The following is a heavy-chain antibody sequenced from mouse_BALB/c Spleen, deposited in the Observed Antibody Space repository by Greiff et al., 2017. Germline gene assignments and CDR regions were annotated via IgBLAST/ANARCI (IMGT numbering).Heavy chain of an antibody. D-gene: IGHD2-2*01. V-gene: IGHV1-5*01. CDR2: IYPGNSDT. Sequence: VQLQQSGTVLARPGASVKMSCKASGYSFTSYWMHWVKQRPGQGLEWIGAIYPGNSDTSYNQKFKGKAKLTAVTSASTAYMELSSLTNEDSAVYYCNIDYGYDTEGYYAMDDWGQGTSVTVSS. CDR1: GYSFTSYW. CDR3: NIDYGYDTEGYYAMDD. J-gene: IGHJ4*01.